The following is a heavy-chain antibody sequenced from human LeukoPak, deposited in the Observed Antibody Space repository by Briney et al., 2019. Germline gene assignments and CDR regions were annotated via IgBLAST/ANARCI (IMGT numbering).Heavy chain of an antibody. J-gene: IGHJ6*02. CDR3: ARDSVASGSYRNYYYYYGMDV. V-gene: IGHV3-66*01. CDR1: GFTVSSNY. Sequence: GGSLRLSCAASGFTVSSNYMSWVRQAPGKGLEWISVIYSGGSTYYADSVKGRFTISRDNSKNTLYLQMNSLRAEDTAVYYCARDSVASGSYRNYYYYYGMDVWGQGTTVTVSS. CDR2: IYSGGST. D-gene: IGHD3-10*01.